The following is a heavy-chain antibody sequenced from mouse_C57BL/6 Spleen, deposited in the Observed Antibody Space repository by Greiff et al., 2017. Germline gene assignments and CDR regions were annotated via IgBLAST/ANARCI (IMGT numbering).Heavy chain of an antibody. CDR3: ARYDYDVGYAMDY. D-gene: IGHD2-4*01. V-gene: IGHV2-6*03. CDR1: GFSLTSYG. Sequence: VQLQQSGPGLVAPSQSLSITCTVSGFSLTSYGVHWVRQPPGKGLEWLVVIWSDGSTTYNSALKSRLSISKDNSKSQVFLKMNSLQTDDTAMYYCARYDYDVGYAMDYWGQGTSVTVSS. CDR2: IWSDGST. J-gene: IGHJ4*01.